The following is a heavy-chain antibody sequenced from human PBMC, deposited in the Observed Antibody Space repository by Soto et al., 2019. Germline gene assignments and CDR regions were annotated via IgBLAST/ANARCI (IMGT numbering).Heavy chain of an antibody. CDR2: IKSDGSGT. J-gene: IGHJ4*02. Sequence: EVQLVESGGGLVQPGESLTLSCAASGFPFSSYWMHWVRQAPGKGLVWVSRIKSDGSGTYYADSVQDRFTVSRDNARNTIKLQMNSLRVADTDVYFCARGDGDCYDGNGYRGRQWGQGTLVTVSS. CDR3: ARGDGDCYDGNGYRGRQ. D-gene: IGHD2-21*02. V-gene: IGHV3-74*01. CDR1: GFPFSSYW.